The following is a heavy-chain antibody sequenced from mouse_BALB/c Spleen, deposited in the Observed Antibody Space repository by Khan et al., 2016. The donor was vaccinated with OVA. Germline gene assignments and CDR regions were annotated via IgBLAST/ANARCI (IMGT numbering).Heavy chain of an antibody. CDR3: ARIYRGDFDY. D-gene: IGHD2-14*01. CDR1: GYSITSDYA. CDR2: ISYSGNT. J-gene: IGHJ2*01. Sequence: EVQLQESGPGLVKPSQSLSLTCTVTGYSITSDYAWNWIRQFPGNKLEWMGYISYSGNTKYNPTLKSRISITRDPSENQFFLQLNSVTIEDTDTYYCARIYRGDFDYWGQGTTLTVSS. V-gene: IGHV3-2*02.